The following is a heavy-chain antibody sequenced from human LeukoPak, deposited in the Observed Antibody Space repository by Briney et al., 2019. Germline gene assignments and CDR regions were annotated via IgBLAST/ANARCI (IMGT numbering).Heavy chain of an antibody. CDR1: GFTFDDYT. Sequence: GGSLRLSCAASGFTFDDYTMHWVRQAPGKSLEWVSGISWNSGSIGYADSVKGRFTISRDNAKNSLYLQMNSLRAEDTAFYYCAKQSSSGWYPYYFDYWGQGTLVTVSS. CDR2: ISWNSGSI. CDR3: AKQSSSGWYPYYFDY. J-gene: IGHJ4*02. V-gene: IGHV3-9*01. D-gene: IGHD6-19*01.